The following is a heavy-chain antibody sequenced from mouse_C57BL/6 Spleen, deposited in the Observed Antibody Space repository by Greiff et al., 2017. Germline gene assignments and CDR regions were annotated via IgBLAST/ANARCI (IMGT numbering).Heavy chain of an antibody. V-gene: IGHV1-53*01. CDR3: ARSCSSTWFSY. CDR2: INPSNGGT. D-gene: IGHD1-1*01. Sequence: QVQLQQPGTELVKPGASVKLSCKASGYTFNSYWMHWVKQRTGQGLEWIGNINPSNGGTNYNEKFKSKATLTVDKSSSTAYMQLSILTSADSAVYSCARSCSSTWFSYRGHVPLVTVSA. CDR1: GYTFNSYW. J-gene: IGHJ3*01.